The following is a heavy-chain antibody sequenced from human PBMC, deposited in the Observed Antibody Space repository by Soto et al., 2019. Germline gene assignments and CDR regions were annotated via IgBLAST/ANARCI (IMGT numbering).Heavy chain of an antibody. Sequence: EVHLLEFGGGLVQPGGSLRLSCAASGFTFSNYAMNWVLQAPGKGLEWVSGITGSGGTTFYADSVKGRFTISRDNSKKTVYFQMNSVRADDMAVYYCAKEYTSISKGSFDYWGQGALVTVSS. V-gene: IGHV3-23*01. CDR3: AKEYTSISKGSFDY. J-gene: IGHJ4*02. CDR2: ITGSGGTT. D-gene: IGHD3-3*02. CDR1: GFTFSNYA.